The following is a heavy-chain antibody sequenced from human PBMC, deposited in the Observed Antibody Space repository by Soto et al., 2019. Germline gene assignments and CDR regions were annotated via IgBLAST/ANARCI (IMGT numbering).Heavy chain of an antibody. D-gene: IGHD2-21*02. V-gene: IGHV1-2*02. CDR1: GYTFTGYY. J-gene: IGHJ4*02. CDR3: ARVMEGVGTFGDALLY. Sequence: ASVKVSCKASGYTFTGYYMHWVRQAPGQGLEWMGWINPNSGGTNYAQKFQGRVTMTRDTSISTAYMELSRLRSDDTAVYYCARVMEGVGTFGDALLYWGQGTLVTVSS. CDR2: INPNSGGT.